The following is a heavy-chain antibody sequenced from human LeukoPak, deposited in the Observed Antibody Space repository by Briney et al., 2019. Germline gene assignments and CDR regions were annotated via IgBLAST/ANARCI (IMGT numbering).Heavy chain of an antibody. D-gene: IGHD3-10*01. CDR3: ARDQFGESLDY. Sequence: GGSLRLSCAASGFTFSSYWMSWVRQAPGRGLEWVANIKQDGSEKYYVDSVKGRFTISRDNAKNSLYLQMNSLRAEDTAVYYCARDQFGESLDYWGQGTLVTVSS. V-gene: IGHV3-7*01. J-gene: IGHJ4*02. CDR1: GFTFSSYW. CDR2: IKQDGSEK.